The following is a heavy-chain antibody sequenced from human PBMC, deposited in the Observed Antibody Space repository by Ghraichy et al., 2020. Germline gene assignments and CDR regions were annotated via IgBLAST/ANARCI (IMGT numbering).Heavy chain of an antibody. Sequence: SETLSLTCAVYGGSFSGYYWSWIRQSPGKGLEWIGEIDHSGSTNSNPSLKSRVTISADTSKNQFSLKLSSVTAADTAVYYCARGPYCSTTSCYRGWGYWGQGTLVTVSS. V-gene: IGHV4-34*01. CDR1: GGSFSGYY. J-gene: IGHJ4*02. CDR3: ARGPYCSTTSCYRGWGY. D-gene: IGHD2-2*01. CDR2: IDHSGST.